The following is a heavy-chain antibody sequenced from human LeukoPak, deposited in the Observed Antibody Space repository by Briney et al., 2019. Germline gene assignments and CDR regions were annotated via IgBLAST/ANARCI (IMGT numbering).Heavy chain of an antibody. CDR2: IIPIFGTA. J-gene: IGHJ4*02. CDR1: GGTFSSYA. CDR3: ARGPAPVRVGELSYFDY. V-gene: IGHV1-69*13. Sequence: GASVKVSCKASGGTFSSYAISWVRQAPGQGLEWVGGIIPIFGTANYAQKFQGRVTITADESTSTAYMELSSLRSEDTAVYYCARGPAPVRVGELSYFDYWGQGTLVTVSS. D-gene: IGHD3-16*02.